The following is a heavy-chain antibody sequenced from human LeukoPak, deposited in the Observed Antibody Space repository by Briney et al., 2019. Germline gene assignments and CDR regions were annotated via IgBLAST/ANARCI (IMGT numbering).Heavy chain of an antibody. D-gene: IGHD2-8*01. CDR1: GFTFSSYA. Sequence: GGSLRLSCAASGFTFSSYAMHWGRQAPGKGLEGVAGISYDGSKKYYADSVKGRFTISRDNSNNTLYLQMNSLRAEDTAVYYCARDGCTNGVCSPYFDYWGQGTLVTVSS. CDR3: ARDGCTNGVCSPYFDY. J-gene: IGHJ4*02. V-gene: IGHV3-30*04. CDR2: ISYDGSKK.